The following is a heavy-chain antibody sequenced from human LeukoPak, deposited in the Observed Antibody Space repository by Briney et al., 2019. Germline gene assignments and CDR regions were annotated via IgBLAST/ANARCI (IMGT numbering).Heavy chain of an antibody. V-gene: IGHV3-7*01. Sequence: PGGSLRLSCAASGFTFSSYWMSWLRQAPGKGLEWVANIEQDGSEKYYVDSVKGRFTISRDNAKNSLYLQMNGLRAEDTAVCYCARDRVAATYYWGQGTLVTVSS. D-gene: IGHD6-19*01. CDR2: IEQDGSEK. CDR3: ARDRVAATYY. J-gene: IGHJ4*02. CDR1: GFTFSSYW.